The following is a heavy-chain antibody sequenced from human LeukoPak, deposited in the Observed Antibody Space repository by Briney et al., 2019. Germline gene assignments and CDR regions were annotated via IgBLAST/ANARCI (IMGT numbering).Heavy chain of an antibody. CDR3: AKDRGVVVVPAAITYFQH. J-gene: IGHJ1*01. Sequence: GGSLRLSCAASGFTFSDYYMSWIRQAPGKGLEWVSYISSSGSTIYYADSVKGRFTISRDNSKNTLYLQMNSLRAEDTAVYYCAKDRGVVVVPAAITYFQHWGQGTLVTVSS. CDR1: GFTFSDYY. D-gene: IGHD2-2*02. CDR2: ISSSGSTI. V-gene: IGHV3-11*01.